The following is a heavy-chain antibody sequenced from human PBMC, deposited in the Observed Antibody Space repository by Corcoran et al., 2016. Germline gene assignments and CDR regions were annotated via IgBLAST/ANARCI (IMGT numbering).Heavy chain of an antibody. CDR1: GGTFSSYA. CDR2: IIPIFGTA. CDR3: ARSAYYSSGWYRVEYYFDY. J-gene: IGHJ4*02. V-gene: IGHV1-69*01. Sequence: QVQLVQSGAEVKKPGSSVKVSCKASGGTFSSYAISWVRQAPGQGLEWMGGIIPIFGTANYAQKFQGRVTITADESTSTAYMELRSLRSEDTAVYYCARSAYYSSGWYRVEYYFDYWGQGTLVTVSS. D-gene: IGHD6-19*01.